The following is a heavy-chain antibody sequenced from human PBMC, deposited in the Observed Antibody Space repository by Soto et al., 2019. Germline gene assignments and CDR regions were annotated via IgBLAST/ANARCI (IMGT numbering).Heavy chain of an antibody. D-gene: IGHD7-27*01. CDR2: ISGRGENT. Sequence: EVQLLESGGGLVQPGGSLRLSCAASGFTFSVFAMSWVRQAPGKGLELGSTISGRGENTYYADSVKGRFTIFSDNSKNTLNLQMNSLRGADTAVYYCAKDRGTGDYWVKAVDIWGQGTMVTVAS. J-gene: IGHJ3*02. CDR1: GFTFSVFA. V-gene: IGHV3-23*01. CDR3: AKDRGTGDYWVKAVDI.